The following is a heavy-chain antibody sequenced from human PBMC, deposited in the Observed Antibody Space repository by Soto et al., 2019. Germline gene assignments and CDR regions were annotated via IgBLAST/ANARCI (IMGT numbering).Heavy chain of an antibody. J-gene: IGHJ2*01. CDR1: GDSVSSNSAA. Sequence: SQTLSLTCAISGDSVSSNSAAWNWIRQSPSRGLEWPGRTYYRSKWYNDYAVSVKSRITINPDTSKNQFSLQLNSVTPEDTAVYYCARSEGAGDYAGWYFDLWGRGTLVTVSS. CDR2: TYYRSKWYN. V-gene: IGHV6-1*01. CDR3: ARSEGAGDYAGWYFDL. D-gene: IGHD4-17*01.